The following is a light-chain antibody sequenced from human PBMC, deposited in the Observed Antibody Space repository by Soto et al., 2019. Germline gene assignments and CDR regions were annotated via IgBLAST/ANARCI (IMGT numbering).Light chain of an antibody. CDR1: SSDVGAYNY. Sequence: QSALTQPPSASGSPGQSVTISCTGTSSDVGAYNYVSWYQQHAGKAPKLVIYEVTKRPPGVPDRSSCPKSANTASLTVSGLQAADEDDYYCCSFAPSSTWVFGGGTKLTVL. CDR2: EVT. J-gene: IGLJ3*02. V-gene: IGLV2-8*01. CDR3: CSFAPSSTWV.